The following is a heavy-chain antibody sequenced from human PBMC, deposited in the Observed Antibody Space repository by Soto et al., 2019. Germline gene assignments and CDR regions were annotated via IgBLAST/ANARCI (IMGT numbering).Heavy chain of an antibody. CDR1: GGSISSYY. CDR2: IFYSGST. CDR3: VRDSGSGSYSYNWFDP. D-gene: IGHD3-10*01. V-gene: IGHV4-59*01. J-gene: IGHJ5*02. Sequence: PSETLSLTCTVSGGSISSYYWSWIRQPPGKGLEWIGYIFYSGSTNYNPSLKSRVTMSVDTPKNQFSLKLSSVTAADTAVYYCVRDSGSGSYSYNWFDPWGQGTMVT.